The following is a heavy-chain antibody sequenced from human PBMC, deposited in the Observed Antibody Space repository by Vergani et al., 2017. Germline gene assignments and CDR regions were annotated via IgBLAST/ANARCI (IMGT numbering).Heavy chain of an antibody. CDR3: ARGIAVAGRDAFDI. V-gene: IGHV1-69*02. D-gene: IGHD6-19*01. J-gene: IGHJ3*02. Sequence: QVQLVQSGAEVKKPGSSVKVSCTASVGTFSSYTISWVRQAPGQGLEWMGRIIPILGIANYAQKFQGRVTITADKSTSTAYMELSSLRSDDTAVYYCARGIAVAGRDAFDIWGQGTMVTVSS. CDR2: IIPILGIA. CDR1: VGTFSSYT.